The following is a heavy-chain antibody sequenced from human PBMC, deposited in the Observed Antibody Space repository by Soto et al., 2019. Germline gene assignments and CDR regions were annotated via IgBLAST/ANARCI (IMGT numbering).Heavy chain of an antibody. Sequence: GGSLRLSCAASGFTFSSYDMHWVRQATGKGLEWVSAIARAGDTYYPGSVKGRFTISRDNAKNTLYLQMNSLRAEDTAVYYCAGEFAPGSPNYDYWGLGTLVTVSS. CDR1: GFTFSSYD. CDR3: AGEFAPGSPNYDY. CDR2: IARAGDT. J-gene: IGHJ4*02. V-gene: IGHV3-13*01. D-gene: IGHD3-10*01.